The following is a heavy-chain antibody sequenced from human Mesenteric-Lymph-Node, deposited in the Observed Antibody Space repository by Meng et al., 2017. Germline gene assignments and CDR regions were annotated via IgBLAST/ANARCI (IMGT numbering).Heavy chain of an antibody. J-gene: IGHJ2*01. CDR2: IYYSGST. V-gene: IGHV4-30-4*01. CDR3: ARVGWRQWSFDL. D-gene: IGHD5-18*01. Sequence: QVQLQTPAPGRVKPYQTPSLPCTVSGGAISSGDYYWSWIRQPPGKGLELIGHIYYSGSTSYNPSLKSRVTISVDTSNNQFSLKLSSVTATDTAVYYCARVGWRQWSFDLWGRGTLVTASS. CDR1: GGAISSGDYY.